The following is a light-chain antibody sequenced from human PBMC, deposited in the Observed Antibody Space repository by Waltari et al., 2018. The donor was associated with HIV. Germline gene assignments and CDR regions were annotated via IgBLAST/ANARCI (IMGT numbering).Light chain of an antibody. V-gene: IGLV2-8*01. CDR1: SSAVAGYNY. CDR3: SSYAGSNNLV. Sequence: QSALTQPPSASGSPGQSVTISCTGTSSAVAGYNYVSWYQQHPGKAPKPMIYEVYKRPSGVPDRFSGSKSGNTASLTVSGLQAEDEADYYCSSYAGSNNLVFGGGTKLTVL. CDR2: EVY. J-gene: IGLJ2*01.